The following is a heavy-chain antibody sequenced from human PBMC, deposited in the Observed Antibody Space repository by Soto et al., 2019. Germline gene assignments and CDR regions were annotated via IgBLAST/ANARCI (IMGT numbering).Heavy chain of an antibody. CDR1: GFTFSSYW. D-gene: IGHD6-19*01. J-gene: IGHJ3*02. V-gene: IGHV3-7*01. CDR3: AREREQWRGDVCDI. CDR2: IKYDGGEK. Sequence: EVQLVESGGGLVQPGGSLRLSCAASGFTFSSYWMSWVRQAPGKGLEWVGNIKYDGGEKYYVDSVKGRFTISRDNARNSLWRQRNSLTAEDTDVDYCAREREQWRGDVCDIWGQGTMVTVSS.